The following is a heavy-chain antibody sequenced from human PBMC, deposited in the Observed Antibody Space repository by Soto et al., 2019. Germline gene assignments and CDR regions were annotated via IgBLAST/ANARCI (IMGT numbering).Heavy chain of an antibody. Sequence: ASVKVSCKASGYTFTSYAMHWVRQAPGQRLEWMGWINAGNGDTKYSQKFQGRVTITRDTSASTAYMELSSLRSEDTAVYYCARDWDFWSGYVWFDPWGQGTLVTVSS. D-gene: IGHD3-3*01. J-gene: IGHJ5*02. CDR3: ARDWDFWSGYVWFDP. CDR1: GYTFTSYA. CDR2: INAGNGDT. V-gene: IGHV1-3*01.